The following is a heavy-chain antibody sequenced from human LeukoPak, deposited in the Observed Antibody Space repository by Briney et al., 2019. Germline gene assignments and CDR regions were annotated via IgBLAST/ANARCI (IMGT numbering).Heavy chain of an antibody. CDR2: ISSSGGST. V-gene: IGHV3-64*01. J-gene: IGHJ4*02. CDR1: GFTFSSYS. CDR3: ARTYCSSTSCLVDY. Sequence: GGALMLSCAASGFTFSSYSMHWVRQAPGKGLEYVSAISSSGGSTYYANSVKGRFTISRDNSKNTLYLQMGSLRAEDMAVCYCARTYCSSTSCLVDYWGQGTLVTVSS. D-gene: IGHD2-2*01.